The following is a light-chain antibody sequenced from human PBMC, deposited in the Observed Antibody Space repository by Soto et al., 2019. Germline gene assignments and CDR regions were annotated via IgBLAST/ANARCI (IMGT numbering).Light chain of an antibody. V-gene: IGKV1-33*01. CDR2: DTS. CDR1: HDIGTY. J-gene: IGKJ4*01. CDR3: QQFDSVPHT. Sequence: DVQMTQSPSSLSASVGDRVTITCQASHDIGTYLNWYQHKPGKAPKLLIFDTSHLATGVPARFSGGGSDTYFTFTISNLQPEDFAVYYCQQFDSVPHTFGGGTHVEI.